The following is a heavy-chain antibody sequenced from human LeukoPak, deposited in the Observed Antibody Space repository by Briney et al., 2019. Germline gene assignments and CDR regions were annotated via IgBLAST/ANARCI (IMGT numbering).Heavy chain of an antibody. CDR3: AHRRYDFWSGYPPFDAFDI. CDR1: GFSLSNSGVG. J-gene: IGHJ3*02. CDR2: IYWDDDK. D-gene: IGHD3-3*01. Sequence: SGPTLVNPTQTLTLSCAFSGFSLSNSGVGVGWIRQPPGKALEWLALIYWDDDKRYSPSLEGRLTISKDTSTNQVLLTMTNMDPVDTATYYCAHRRYDFWSGYPPFDAFDIWGQGTMVTVSS. V-gene: IGHV2-5*02.